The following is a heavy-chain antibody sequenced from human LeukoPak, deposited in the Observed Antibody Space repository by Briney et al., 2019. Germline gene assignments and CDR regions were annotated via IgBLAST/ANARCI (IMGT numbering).Heavy chain of an antibody. CDR2: INHSGST. Sequence: SETLSLTCAVYGGSFSGYYWSWIRQPPGKGLEWIGEINHSGSTNYNPSLKSRVTISVDTSKNQFSLKLSSVTAADTAVYYCANIAVAEDYYYGMDVWGQGTTVTVSS. CDR1: GGSFSGYY. V-gene: IGHV4-34*01. CDR3: ANIAVAEDYYYGMDV. D-gene: IGHD6-19*01. J-gene: IGHJ6*02.